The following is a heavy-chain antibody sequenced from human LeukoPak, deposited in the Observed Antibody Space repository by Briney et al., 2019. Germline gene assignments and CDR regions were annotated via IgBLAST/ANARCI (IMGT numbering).Heavy chain of an antibody. V-gene: IGHV3-74*01. CDR3: FQSGGMDI. CDR1: GFTFRTFS. Sequence: GGSLRLSCAASGFTFRTFSMHWVREAPGKGLVWVSRINSDGSSTNYADSVKGRFTISRDNAKNTLYLQMNSLRAEDTAVYFCFQSGGMDIWGQGTTVTVSS. CDR2: INSDGSST. J-gene: IGHJ6*02.